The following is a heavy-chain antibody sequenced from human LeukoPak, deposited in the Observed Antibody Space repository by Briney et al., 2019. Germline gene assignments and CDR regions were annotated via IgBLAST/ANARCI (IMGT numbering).Heavy chain of an antibody. CDR2: INADSGAT. D-gene: IGHD2-15*01. Sequence: ASVEVSCKGSGYTFTNYGIDWVRQAPGQGLEWMGWINADSGATKYPQKFEGRVTITRDTSVSTAYMELSRPKSDDTGVYYCARVVGWSPFDSWGQGTLVTVSS. CDR1: GYTFTNYG. V-gene: IGHV1-2*02. CDR3: ARVVGWSPFDS. J-gene: IGHJ4*02.